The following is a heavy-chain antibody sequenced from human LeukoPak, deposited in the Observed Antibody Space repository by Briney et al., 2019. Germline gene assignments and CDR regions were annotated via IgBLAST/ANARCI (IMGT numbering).Heavy chain of an antibody. J-gene: IGHJ4*02. CDR3: AKDRPWGSSTSCYFDY. D-gene: IGHD2-2*01. CDR2: ISGSGGST. Sequence: GGSLRLSCAASGFTFSSYAMSWARQAPGKGLEWVSAISGSGGSTYYADSVKGRFTISRDNSKNTLYLQMNSLRAEDTAVYYCAKDRPWGSSTSCYFDYWGQGTLVTVSS. V-gene: IGHV3-23*01. CDR1: GFTFSSYA.